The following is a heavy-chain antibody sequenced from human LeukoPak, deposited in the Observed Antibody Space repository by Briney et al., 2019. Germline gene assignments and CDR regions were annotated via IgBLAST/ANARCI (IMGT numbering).Heavy chain of an antibody. D-gene: IGHD3-22*01. V-gene: IGHV1-18*01. CDR3: AREYGEPGYYDSSGYYYGVAFDI. CDR1: GYTFTSYG. J-gene: IGHJ3*02. Sequence: ASVKVSCKASGYTFTSYGISWVRQAPGQGLEWVGWISAYNGNTNNARKLRGRVTIHTDRPTSTAYMELRSLRSVDTAVYYCAREYGEPGYYDSSGYYYGVAFDIWGQGTMVTVSS. CDR2: ISAYNGNT.